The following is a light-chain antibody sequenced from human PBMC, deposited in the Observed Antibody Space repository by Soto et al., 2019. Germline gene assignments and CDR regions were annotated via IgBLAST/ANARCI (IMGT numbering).Light chain of an antibody. Sequence: ETVMTQSPGTLSVSLGERATLSCRASQSVSIHLAWYQQKPGQAPRLLIYDTSTRATGIPARFSGSGSGTEFTITISSLQSEDFAVYYCQQYSNWPPITFGQRTRLEIK. J-gene: IGKJ5*01. CDR1: QSVSIH. V-gene: IGKV3-15*01. CDR3: QQYSNWPPIT. CDR2: DTS.